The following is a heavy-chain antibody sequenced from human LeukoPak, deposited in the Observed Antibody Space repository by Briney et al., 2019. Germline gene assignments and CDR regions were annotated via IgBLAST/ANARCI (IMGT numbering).Heavy chain of an antibody. Sequence: SETLSLTCDVSGGSFGTYHWTWIRQSPGKGLEWIGEITHSGSTIYDPFLETRVTISQDTSKTRFSLSLNSVTAADTAIYYCARGKEAAWEVLSSWGQGTLVTVSS. J-gene: IGHJ5*02. V-gene: IGHV4-34*01. CDR1: GGSFGTYH. CDR3: ARGKEAAWEVLSS. CDR2: ITHSGST. D-gene: IGHD1-26*01.